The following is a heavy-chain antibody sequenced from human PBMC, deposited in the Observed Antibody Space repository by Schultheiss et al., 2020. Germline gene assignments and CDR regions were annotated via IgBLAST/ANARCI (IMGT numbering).Heavy chain of an antibody. CDR3: ARDYGEAATNDAFDI. CDR1: GGSISSSNW. Sequence: SETLSLTCAVSGGSISSSNWWSWVRQPPGKGLEWIGSIYYSGSTNYNPSLKSRVTISVDTSKNQFSLKLSSVTAADTAVYYCARDYGEAATNDAFDIWGQGTMVTVS. D-gene: IGHD2-15*01. V-gene: IGHV4-4*02. CDR2: IYYSGST. J-gene: IGHJ3*02.